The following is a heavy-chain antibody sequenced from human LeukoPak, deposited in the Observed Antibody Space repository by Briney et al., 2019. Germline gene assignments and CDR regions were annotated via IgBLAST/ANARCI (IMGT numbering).Heavy chain of an antibody. Sequence: PGGSLSLSCAASGFTFSSYARHWVRQAPGKGLEWVAVISYGGSNKYYADSVKGGFTISRDNSKNTLYLQMNSLRAEDTAVYYCARDSLILRFLEWSMHPGASGSDYWGQGTLVTVSS. CDR3: ARDSLILRFLEWSMHPGASGSDY. V-gene: IGHV3-30-3*01. CDR1: GFTFSSYA. D-gene: IGHD3-3*01. J-gene: IGHJ4*02. CDR2: ISYGGSNK.